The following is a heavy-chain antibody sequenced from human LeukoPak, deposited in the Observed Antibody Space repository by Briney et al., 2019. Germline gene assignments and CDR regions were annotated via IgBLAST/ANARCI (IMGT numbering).Heavy chain of an antibody. CDR2: IYSGGST. Sequence: GGSLRLSCVASGFSFSDDFMSWVRQAPGKGLEWVSVIYSGGSTYYADSVKGRFTISRDNSKNTLYLQMNSLRAEDTAVYYCARVGSLYDSSGYYLGYWGQGTLVTVSS. CDR1: GFSFSDDF. V-gene: IGHV3-53*01. CDR3: ARVGSLYDSSGYYLGY. J-gene: IGHJ4*02. D-gene: IGHD3-22*01.